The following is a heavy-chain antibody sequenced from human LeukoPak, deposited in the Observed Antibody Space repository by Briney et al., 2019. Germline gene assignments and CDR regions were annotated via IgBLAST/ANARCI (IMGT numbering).Heavy chain of an antibody. D-gene: IGHD2-2*01. Sequence: SETLSLTCAVYGGSFSGYYWSWIRQPPGKGLEWIGEINHSGSTNYNPSLKSRVTISVDTSKNQFSLKLSSVTAADTAVYYCARGPEWHQLLFYYYYYMDVWGKGTTVTVSS. J-gene: IGHJ6*03. CDR1: GGSFSGYY. CDR3: ARGPEWHQLLFYYYYYMDV. V-gene: IGHV4-34*01. CDR2: INHSGST.